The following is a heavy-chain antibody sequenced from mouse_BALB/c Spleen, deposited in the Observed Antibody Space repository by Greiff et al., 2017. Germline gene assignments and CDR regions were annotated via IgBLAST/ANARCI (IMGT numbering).Heavy chain of an antibody. D-gene: IGHD1-1*02. J-gene: IGHJ4*01. Sequence: DVMLVESGGGLVQPGGSMKLSCVASGFTFSSYWMSWVRQSPEKGLEWVAEIRLKSDNYATHYAESVKGKFTISRDDSKSRLYLQMNSLRAEDTGIYYCTYGLYAMDYWGQGTSVTVSS. CDR3: TYGLYAMDY. V-gene: IGHV6-6*02. CDR1: GFTFSSYW. CDR2: IRLKSDNYAT.